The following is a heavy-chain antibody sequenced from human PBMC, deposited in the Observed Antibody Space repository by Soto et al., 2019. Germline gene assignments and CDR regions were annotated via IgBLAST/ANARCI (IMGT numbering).Heavy chain of an antibody. V-gene: IGHV3-23*01. J-gene: IGHJ4*01. CDR3: AKDPTTVVNYPSNF. CDR2: ISGSGGST. Sequence: GGSLRLSCAASGFTFSSYAMSWVRQAPGKWLEWVSAISGSGGSTYYADSVKGRFTISRDNSKNTLYLQMNSLRAEDTAVYYCAKDPTTVVNYPSNFWGQGTLVTVSS. D-gene: IGHD4-17*01. CDR1: GFTFSSYA.